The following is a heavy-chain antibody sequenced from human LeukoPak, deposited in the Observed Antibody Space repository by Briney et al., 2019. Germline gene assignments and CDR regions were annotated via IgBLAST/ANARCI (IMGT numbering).Heavy chain of an antibody. CDR3: AGGARLGFLEFFSLRSQLTRRVGAFDI. D-gene: IGHD3-3*01. CDR1: GGSFSGYY. J-gene: IGHJ3*02. Sequence: SETLSLTCAVYGGSFSGYYWSWIRQPPGKGLEWIGEINHSGSTNYNPSLKSRVTISVDTSKNQFSLKLSSVTAADTAVYYCAGGARLGFLEFFSLRSQLTRRVGAFDIWGQGTMVTVSS. V-gene: IGHV4-34*01. CDR2: INHSGST.